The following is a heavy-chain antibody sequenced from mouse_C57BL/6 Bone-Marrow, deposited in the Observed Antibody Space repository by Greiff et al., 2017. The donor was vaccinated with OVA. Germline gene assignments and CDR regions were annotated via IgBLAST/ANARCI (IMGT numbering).Heavy chain of an antibody. CDR3: ARGEYEYEDYFDY. D-gene: IGHD2-4*01. CDR1: GYTFTSYW. J-gene: IGHJ2*01. CDR2: IDPSDSYT. V-gene: IGHV1-69*01. Sequence: QVQLQQPGAELVMPGASVKLSCKASGYTFTSYWMHWVKQRPGQGLEWIGEIDPSDSYTNYNQKFKGKSTLTVDKSSSTAYMQLSSLTSEDSAVYYCARGEYEYEDYFDYWGQGTTLTVSS.